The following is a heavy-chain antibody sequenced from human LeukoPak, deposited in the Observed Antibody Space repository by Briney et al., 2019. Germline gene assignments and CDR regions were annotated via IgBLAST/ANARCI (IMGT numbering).Heavy chain of an antibody. CDR3: ARDSSNYGSGSYRQGY. D-gene: IGHD3-10*01. J-gene: IGHJ4*02. CDR1: GFTFSSYS. CDR2: ISSSSSYI. V-gene: IGHV3-21*01. Sequence: GGSLRLSCAASGFTFSSYSMNWVRQAPGKGLEWVSSISSSSSYIYYADSVKGRFTISRDNAKNSLYLQMNSLRAEDTAVYYCARDSSNYGSGSYRQGYWGQGTLVTVSS.